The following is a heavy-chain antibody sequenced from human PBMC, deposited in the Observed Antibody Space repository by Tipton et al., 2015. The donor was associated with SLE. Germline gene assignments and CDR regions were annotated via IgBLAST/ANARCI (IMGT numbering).Heavy chain of an antibody. J-gene: IGHJ4*02. CDR2: IYHSGGT. Sequence: TLSLTCTVSGYSISSGYYWGWIRQPPGKGLEWIGSIYHSGGTYYNPSLKSRVTISVDTSKNQFSLKLSSVTAADTAVYYCARQGAVAGFDYWGQGTLVTVSS. V-gene: IGHV4-38-2*02. CDR3: ARQGAVAGFDY. CDR1: GYSISSGYY. D-gene: IGHD6-19*01.